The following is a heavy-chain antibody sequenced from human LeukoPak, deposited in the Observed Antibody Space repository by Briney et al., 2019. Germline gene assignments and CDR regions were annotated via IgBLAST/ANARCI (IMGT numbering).Heavy chain of an antibody. CDR2: IYSGGST. CDR3: AREGHGKEEDAFDI. D-gene: IGHD1-14*01. V-gene: IGHV3-53*01. J-gene: IGHJ3*02. CDR1: GFTVSSNY. Sequence: GGSLRLSCAASGFTVSSNYMSWVRQAPGKGLEWVSDIYSGGSTYYADSVKGRFTISRDNSKNTLYLQMNSLRAEDTAVYYCAREGHGKEEDAFDIWGQGTMVTVSS.